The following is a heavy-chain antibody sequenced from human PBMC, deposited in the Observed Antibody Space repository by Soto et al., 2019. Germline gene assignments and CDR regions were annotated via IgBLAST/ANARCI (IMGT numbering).Heavy chain of an antibody. Sequence: PGGSLRLSCAASGFTFSSYSMNWVRQAPGKGLEWVSSISSSSSYIYYADSVKGRFTISRDNAKNSLYLQMNSLRAEDTAVYYCARESATIFGVVYLFDYWGQGTLVPVSS. D-gene: IGHD3-3*01. V-gene: IGHV3-21*01. J-gene: IGHJ4*02. CDR1: GFTFSSYS. CDR3: ARESATIFGVVYLFDY. CDR2: ISSSSSYI.